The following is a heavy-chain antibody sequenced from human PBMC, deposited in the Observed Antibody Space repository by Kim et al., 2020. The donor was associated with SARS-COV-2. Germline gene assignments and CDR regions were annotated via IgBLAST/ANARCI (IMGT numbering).Heavy chain of an antibody. CDR3: ARDHPRSGHYYGMDV. Sequence: ASVKVSCKASGYTFTSYAMHWVRQAPGQRLEWMGWINAGNGNTKYSQKFQGRVTITRHTSASTAYMELSSLKSEDTAVYYCARDHPRSGHYYGMDVWGQGTTVTVSS. CDR2: INAGNGNT. CDR1: GYTFTSYA. J-gene: IGHJ6*02. V-gene: IGHV1-3*01. D-gene: IGHD6-25*01.